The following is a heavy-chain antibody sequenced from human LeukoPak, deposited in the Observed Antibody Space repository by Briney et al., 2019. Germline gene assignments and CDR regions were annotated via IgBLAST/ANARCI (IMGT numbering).Heavy chain of an antibody. CDR1: VYTFTNYV. Sequence: DSVKDSCQASVYTFTNYVIPSVPKAPGQGYECLAWISTYDHDTNYAQKFRGRVTMTTDTSTSTAYMELRSLGSDDTAVYYCVRDYFCSGGTCDDCFDPWGQGTLVTVSS. CDR2: ISTYDHDT. CDR3: VRDYFCSGGTCDDCFDP. J-gene: IGHJ5*02. D-gene: IGHD2-15*01. V-gene: IGHV1-18*01.